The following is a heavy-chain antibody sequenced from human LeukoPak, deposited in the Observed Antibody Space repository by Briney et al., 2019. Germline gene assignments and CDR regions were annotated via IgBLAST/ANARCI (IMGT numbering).Heavy chain of an antibody. CDR2: ISYDGSNK. CDR3: ARDRTRTAFDY. Sequence: GGSLRLSCAASGFTFSSYAMHWVRQAPGKGLEWVAVISYDGSNKYYADSVKGRSTISRDNSKNTLYLQMNSLRAEDTAVYYCARDRTRTAFDYWGQGTLVTVSS. V-gene: IGHV3-30*04. J-gene: IGHJ4*02. D-gene: IGHD1-14*01. CDR1: GFTFSSYA.